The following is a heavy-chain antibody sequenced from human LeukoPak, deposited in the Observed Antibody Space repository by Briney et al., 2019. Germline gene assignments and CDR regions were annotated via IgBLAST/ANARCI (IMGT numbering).Heavy chain of an antibody. Sequence: ASVKVSCKASGYTCTSYYMHWVRQAPGQGLEWMGIINPSGGSTSYAQKFQGRVTMTRDTSTSTVYMELSSLRSEDTAVYYCARDWRYNYDSSGLYYFDYWGQGTLVTVSS. J-gene: IGHJ4*02. CDR3: ARDWRYNYDSSGLYYFDY. CDR1: GYTCTSYY. CDR2: INPSGGST. D-gene: IGHD3-22*01. V-gene: IGHV1-46*01.